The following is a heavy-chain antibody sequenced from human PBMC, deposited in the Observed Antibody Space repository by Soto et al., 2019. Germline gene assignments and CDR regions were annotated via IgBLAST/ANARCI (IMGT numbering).Heavy chain of an antibody. CDR1: GDSISPNY. D-gene: IGHD3-9*01. V-gene: IGHV4-59*01. Sequence: PSETLSLTCTVSGDSISPNYWGWIRQPPGKGLEWIGYIYYSGSISYKSSLKSRVTISVDTSRNQFSLRLSSVTAADTAVYYRARVHYDILTAYSYYFDSWGQGNLVTVSS. J-gene: IGHJ4*02. CDR3: ARVHYDILTAYSYYFDS. CDR2: IYYSGSI.